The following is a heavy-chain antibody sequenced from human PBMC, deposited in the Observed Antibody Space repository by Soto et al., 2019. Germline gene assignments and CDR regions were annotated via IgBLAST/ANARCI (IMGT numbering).Heavy chain of an antibody. CDR2: ISAYNGNT. V-gene: IGHV1-18*01. Sequence: ASVKVSCKASGYTFTSYGISWVRQAPGQGLEWMGWISAYNGNTNYAQKLQGRVTMTTDTSTSTAYMELRSLRSDDTAVYDCARKIYRPGGRGYSYGYGLFDYWAKGTRFTVS. CDR1: GYTFTSYG. CDR3: ARKIYRPGGRGYSYGYGLFDY. D-gene: IGHD5-18*01. J-gene: IGHJ4*02.